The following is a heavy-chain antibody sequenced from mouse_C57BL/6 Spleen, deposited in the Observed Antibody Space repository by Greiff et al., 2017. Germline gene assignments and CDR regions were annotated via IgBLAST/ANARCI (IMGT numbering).Heavy chain of an antibody. Sequence: VQLQQSGPELVKPGASVKISCKASGYSFTDYNMNWVKQSNGKSLEWIGVINPIYGTTSYNQKFKGKATLTVDQSSSTAYMQLNSLTSEDSAVYYCATPHYYGSSYWYFDVWGTGTTVTVSS. D-gene: IGHD1-1*01. J-gene: IGHJ1*03. CDR2: INPIYGTT. CDR3: ATPHYYGSSYWYFDV. V-gene: IGHV1-39*01. CDR1: GYSFTDYN.